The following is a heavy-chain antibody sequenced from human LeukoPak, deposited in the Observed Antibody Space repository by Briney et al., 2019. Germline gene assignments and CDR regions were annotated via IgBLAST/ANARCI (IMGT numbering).Heavy chain of an antibody. Sequence: SETLSLTCAVYGGSFSGYYWSWIRQPPGKGLEWIGEINHSGSTNYNPSLKSRVTISVDTSKNQFSLKLSSVTAADTAVYYCARETDYVGMDVWGQGTTVSVYS. CDR3: ARETDYVGMDV. V-gene: IGHV4-34*01. J-gene: IGHJ6*02. D-gene: IGHD3-16*01. CDR1: GGSFSGYY. CDR2: INHSGST.